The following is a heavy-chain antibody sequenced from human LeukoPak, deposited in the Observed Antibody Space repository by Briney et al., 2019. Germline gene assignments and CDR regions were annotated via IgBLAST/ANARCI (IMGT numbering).Heavy chain of an antibody. Sequence: GGSLRLSCAASGFTFSNYAMHWVRQAPGKGLEYVSAIGTDVRTTLYANSVKDRFTISRDNSKSTLYLQMDSLRVEDMAVYYSAREAYSSGRAGCFDYWGRGTLVTVSS. J-gene: IGHJ4*02. CDR3: AREAYSSGRAGCFDY. D-gene: IGHD6-25*01. CDR1: GFTFSNYA. V-gene: IGHV3-64*01. CDR2: IGTDVRTT.